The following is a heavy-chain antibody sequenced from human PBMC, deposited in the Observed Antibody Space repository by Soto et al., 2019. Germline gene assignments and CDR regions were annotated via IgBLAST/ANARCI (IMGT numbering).Heavy chain of an antibody. CDR3: ARGAGIVLVPDAIFDS. CDR2: IFYTGKT. Sequence: QVQLQESGPGLVKPSETLSLTCSVSPDSLNGNCWSWFGQTPGKELEWIGYIFYTGKTNYNSSLKSRVTMTLDTFENQFSLQLTSVTSADTAIYYCARGAGIVLVPDAIFDSWGQGTLVTVSS. CDR1: PDSLNGNC. D-gene: IGHD2-2*01. V-gene: IGHV4-59*01. J-gene: IGHJ4*02.